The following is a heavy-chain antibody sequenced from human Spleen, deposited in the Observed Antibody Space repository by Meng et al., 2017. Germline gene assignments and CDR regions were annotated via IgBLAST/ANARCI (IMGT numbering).Heavy chain of an antibody. CDR3: ATASAGGEFDF. V-gene: IGHV1-3*01. J-gene: IGHJ4*02. CDR2: INAGTGNT. CDR1: GYTFTRYA. Sequence: QVHLVQSEAEVTKPGASLTVACKASGYTFTRYAIHWVRLAPGQRLEWLGWINAGTGNTKYSEGLHARVTITRDTSASTAYMALSSLRSEDTAIYYCATASAGGEFDFWGQGTLVTVSS. D-gene: IGHD6-25*01.